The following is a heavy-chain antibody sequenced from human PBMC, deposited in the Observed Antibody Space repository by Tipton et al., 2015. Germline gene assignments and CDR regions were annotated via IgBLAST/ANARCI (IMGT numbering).Heavy chain of an antibody. CDR3: AREGWNSDSSGYDY. CDR1: GDSISSSSW. CDR2: IHHGGTT. J-gene: IGHJ4*02. Sequence: TLSLTCTVSGDSISSSSWWTWVRQPPGKGLEWIGEIHHGGTTHYNPSLKSRVTMSVDTSKNQFSLQLSSVTAADTAVYYCAREGWNSDSSGYDYWGQGTLVTVSS. V-gene: IGHV4-4*02. D-gene: IGHD3-22*01.